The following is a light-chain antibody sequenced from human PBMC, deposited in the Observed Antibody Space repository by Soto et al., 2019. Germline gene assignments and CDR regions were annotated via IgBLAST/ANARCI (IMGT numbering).Light chain of an antibody. V-gene: IGLV2-14*01. Sequence: QSALTQPASVSGSPGQSITISCTGTSSDVGGYNYVSWYQQHPGKAPKLIIYEVSNRPSGVSNRFSGSKSDNTASLTISGLQAEDEADYYCSSYTSSNTYVFGTGTTLTVL. CDR2: EVS. CDR3: SSYTSSNTYV. J-gene: IGLJ1*01. CDR1: SSDVGGYNY.